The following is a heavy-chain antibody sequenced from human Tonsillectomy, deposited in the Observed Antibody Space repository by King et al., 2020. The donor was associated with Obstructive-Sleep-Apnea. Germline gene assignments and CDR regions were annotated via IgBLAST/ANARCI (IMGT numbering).Heavy chain of an antibody. CDR3: ARFSMAGVH. V-gene: IGHV5-10-1*03. J-gene: IGHJ4*02. CDR2: IDPRDSYT. Sequence: QLVQSGPVMKRPGVSLRISCKGSGYNLTNSFITWVRQTPGKGLECVGQIDPRDSYTDYSPSFQGRVTISIDNSITTAYLQWSSLRASDTAIYYCARFSMAGVHWGQGTQVTVSS. D-gene: IGHD2/OR15-2a*01. CDR1: GYNLTNSF.